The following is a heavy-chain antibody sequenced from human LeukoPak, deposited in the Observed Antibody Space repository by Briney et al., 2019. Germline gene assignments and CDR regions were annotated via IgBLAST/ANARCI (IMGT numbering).Heavy chain of an antibody. V-gene: IGHV3-49*04. J-gene: IGHJ6*02. CDR3: ARGPILLWIHNGMDV. D-gene: IGHD3-10*01. CDR1: GFIFGEHA. Sequence: PGRSLRLSCLGSGFIFGEHAISWVRQAPGKALEWVGFIRSEAYGETTEYAASVSGRFIISRDNTRGMAYLQMNNLKIEDTAVYYCARGPILLWIHNGMDVWGPGTTVTVSS. CDR2: IRSEAYGETT.